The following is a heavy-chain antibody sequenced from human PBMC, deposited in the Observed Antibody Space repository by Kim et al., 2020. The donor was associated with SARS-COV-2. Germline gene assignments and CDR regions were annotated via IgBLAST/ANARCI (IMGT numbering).Heavy chain of an antibody. CDR1: GYTFTSYA. D-gene: IGHD2-2*01. J-gene: IGHJ6*02. Sequence: ASVKVSCKASGYTFTSYAMNWVRQAPGQGLEWMGWINTNTGNPTYAQGFTGRFVFSLDTSVSTAYLQISSLKAEDTAVYYCATSTCSTSCYRYYYYGMDVWGQGTTVTVSS. CDR3: ATSTCSTSCYRYYYYGMDV. V-gene: IGHV7-4-1*02. CDR2: INTNTGNP.